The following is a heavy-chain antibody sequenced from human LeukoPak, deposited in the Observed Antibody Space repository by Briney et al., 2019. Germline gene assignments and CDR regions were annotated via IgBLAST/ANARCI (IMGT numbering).Heavy chain of an antibody. J-gene: IGHJ6*04. CDR3: ARHRRFGDLPSYYYGMDV. D-gene: IGHD3-10*01. CDR1: GGSFSGHY. V-gene: IGHV4-34*01. Sequence: SETLSLTCAVYGGSFSGHYWSWIRQPPGKGLEWIGEINHSGSTNHNPPLKSRVTISVDTSKNQFSLKLTSVTASDTAVYYCARHRRFGDLPSYYYGMDVWGKGTTVTVSS. CDR2: INHSGST.